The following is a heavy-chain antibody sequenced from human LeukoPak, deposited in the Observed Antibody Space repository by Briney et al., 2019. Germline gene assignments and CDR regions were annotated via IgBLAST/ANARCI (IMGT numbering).Heavy chain of an antibody. CDR2: ISGSGGST. J-gene: IGHJ4*02. CDR1: GFTFSSYA. D-gene: IGHD5-24*01. Sequence: GGSLRLSCAASGFTFSSYAMSWVRQAPGKGLEWVSAISGSGGSTYYADSVKGRFTISRDNYKNTLYLQMNSLRAEDTAVYYCVRGRGRENPYYFDYWGQGTLVTVSS. CDR3: VRGRGRENPYYFDY. V-gene: IGHV3-23*01.